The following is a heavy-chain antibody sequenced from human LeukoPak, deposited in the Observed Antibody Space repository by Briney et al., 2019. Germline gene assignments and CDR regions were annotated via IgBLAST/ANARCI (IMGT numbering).Heavy chain of an antibody. Sequence: GASVEVSCKASGYNFNSYGISWVRQAPGQGLEGTGWISSYNGNTNYEQKLQGRVTMTTDTSTSRAYVQLRSMRSDDTAVYYCARMSEHITIFGVVIAYFDYWGQGTLVTASS. CDR2: ISSYNGNT. CDR3: ARMSEHITIFGVVIAYFDY. J-gene: IGHJ4*02. CDR1: GYNFNSYG. D-gene: IGHD3-3*01. V-gene: IGHV1-18*01.